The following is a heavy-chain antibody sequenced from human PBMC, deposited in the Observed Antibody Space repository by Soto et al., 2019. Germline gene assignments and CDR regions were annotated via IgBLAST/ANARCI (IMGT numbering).Heavy chain of an antibody. V-gene: IGHV4-59*01. D-gene: IGHD2-15*01. Sequence: ASETLSLTCTVSGGSISSYYWSWIRQPPGKGLEWIGYIYYSGSTNYNPSLKSRVTISVDTSKNQFSLKLSSVTAADTAVYSCAREGGYCSGGSCYSAGMDVWGQGTTVTVSS. CDR3: AREGGYCSGGSCYSAGMDV. CDR2: IYYSGST. J-gene: IGHJ6*02. CDR1: GGSISSYY.